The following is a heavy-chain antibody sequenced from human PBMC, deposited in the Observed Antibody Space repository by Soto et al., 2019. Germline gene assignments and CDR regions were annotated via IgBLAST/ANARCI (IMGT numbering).Heavy chain of an antibody. CDR1: GVSVNSGSFY. CDR3: ARTLSGFTYGSRQFYFDY. V-gene: IGHV4-61*01. Sequence: SETLSLTCTVSGVSVNSGSFYWAWIRQPPGKGLEWIGFGSYSGTTNYKPSLKSRVTISVDTSRSQISLKVTSLTAADTAVYYCARTLSGFTYGSRQFYFDYWGQGTLVTVSS. J-gene: IGHJ4*02. D-gene: IGHD3-10*01. CDR2: GSYSGTT.